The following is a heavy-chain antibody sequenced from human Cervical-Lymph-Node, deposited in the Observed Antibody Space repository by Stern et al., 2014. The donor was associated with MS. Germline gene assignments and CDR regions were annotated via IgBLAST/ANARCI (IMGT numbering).Heavy chain of an antibody. CDR2: IWVDGRLD. V-gene: IGHV3-33*01. CDR3: ARDDHDAIFFDY. J-gene: IGHJ4*02. D-gene: IGHD3-3*01. CDR1: GFRFGDHG. Sequence: VQLVQSGGGVVQPGRSLRLSCSASGFRFGDHGMHWVRQAPGKGLEWVGNIWVDGRLDTYSVSVRGRFTISRDNSDNTLHLQMYSLRVEDTAVYYCARDDHDAIFFDYWGQGALVTVSS.